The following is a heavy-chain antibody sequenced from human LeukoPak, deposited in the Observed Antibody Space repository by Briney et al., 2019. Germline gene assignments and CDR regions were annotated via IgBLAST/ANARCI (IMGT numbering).Heavy chain of an antibody. CDR3: ARHGNFFDF. CDR1: GFTSSNYA. V-gene: IGHV3-64*01. Sequence: GGSLRLSCAASGFTSSNYAMYWVRQAPGKGLEYVSAISGDGGSTYFANSVKGRFIISRDNSKNTLYLQMGSLRAEDLGVYYCARHGNFFDFWGQGTLVTVSS. J-gene: IGHJ4*02. CDR2: ISGDGGST. D-gene: IGHD4-17*01.